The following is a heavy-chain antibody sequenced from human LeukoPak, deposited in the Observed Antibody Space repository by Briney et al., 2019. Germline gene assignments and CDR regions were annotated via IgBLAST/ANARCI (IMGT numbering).Heavy chain of an antibody. D-gene: IGHD6-6*01. CDR2: ISSSSTYI. V-gene: IGHV3-21*01. CDR3: ARDAYSRSSFDY. CDR1: GFIFSSHS. J-gene: IGHJ4*02. Sequence: GGCLRLSCAASGFIFSSHSMNWVRQAPGKGLEWVSFISSSSTYIYYADSVKGRFTISRDNAKNSLNLQMNSLRAEDTAVYYCARDAYSRSSFDYWGQGTLVTVSS.